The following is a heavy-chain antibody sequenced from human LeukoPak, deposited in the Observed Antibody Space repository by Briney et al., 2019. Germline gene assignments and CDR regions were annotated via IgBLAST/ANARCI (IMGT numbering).Heavy chain of an antibody. Sequence: SETLSLTCTVSGGSISSSSYYWGWIRQPPGKGLEWIGSIYYSGSTYYNPSLKSRVTISVDTSKNQFSLKLSSVTAADTAVYYCARVDYDFWSGYRHDNWFDPWGQGTLVTVSS. CDR2: IYYSGST. CDR1: GGSISSSSYY. D-gene: IGHD3-3*01. J-gene: IGHJ5*02. CDR3: ARVDYDFWSGYRHDNWFDP. V-gene: IGHV4-39*07.